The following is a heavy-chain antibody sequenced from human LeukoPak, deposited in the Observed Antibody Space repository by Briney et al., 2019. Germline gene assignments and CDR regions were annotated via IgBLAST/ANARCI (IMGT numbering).Heavy chain of an antibody. CDR3: ASGDVFNY. Sequence: GGSLRLSCADSGFTFSSSWMTWVRQAPGKGLEWVANINQDGSVKHYVDSMKDRFTISRDNAKNSLILQMNSLRAEDTAVYFCASGDVFNYWGRGTLVTVSS. V-gene: IGHV3-7*01. D-gene: IGHD4-17*01. J-gene: IGHJ4*02. CDR2: INQDGSVK. CDR1: GFTFSSSW.